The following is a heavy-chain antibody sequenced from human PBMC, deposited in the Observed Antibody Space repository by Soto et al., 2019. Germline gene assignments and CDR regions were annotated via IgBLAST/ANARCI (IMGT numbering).Heavy chain of an antibody. Sequence: QVELVESGGRVVQPGRSLRLSCATSGFPFRRYGMHWVRQAPGKGLEWVAVISYDGRDKYYGDSVKGRFTISRDNSKNTLHTQMNTLRAEDTAVYYCAKESQIEKFARNFFYGMDVWGPGTTVTVSS. CDR2: ISYDGRDK. V-gene: IGHV3-30*18. CDR3: AKESQIEKFARNFFYGMDV. CDR1: GFPFRRYG. D-gene: IGHD3-16*01. J-gene: IGHJ6*02.